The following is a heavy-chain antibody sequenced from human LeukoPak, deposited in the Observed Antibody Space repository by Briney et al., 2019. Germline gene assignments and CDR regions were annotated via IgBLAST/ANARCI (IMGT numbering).Heavy chain of an antibody. CDR3: ARGRGWGTFDI. CDR1: GFTFSSYD. CDR2: IGTAGDT. J-gene: IGHJ3*02. Sequence: GGSLRLSCAASGFTFSSYDMHWVRQGTGKGLEWVSAIGTAGDTYYPGSVKGRFTTSRENAKNSLYLQMNSMRVGDTAVYYCARGRGWGTFDIWGQGTMVTVSS. D-gene: IGHD3-10*01. V-gene: IGHV3-13*04.